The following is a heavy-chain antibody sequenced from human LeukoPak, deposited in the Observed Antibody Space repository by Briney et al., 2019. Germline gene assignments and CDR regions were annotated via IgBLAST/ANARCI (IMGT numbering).Heavy chain of an antibody. J-gene: IGHJ3*02. D-gene: IGHD6-13*01. CDR1: GDSISSGDYY. Sequence: SETLSLTCTVSGDSISSGDYYWSWIRQPAGKGLEWIGRISSSGSTNYNPSLKSRVTMSVDTSKNQFSLKLSSVTAADTAVYYCARDYSSSWSDAFDIWGQGTMVTVSS. CDR3: ARDYSSSWSDAFDI. V-gene: IGHV4-61*02. CDR2: ISSSGST.